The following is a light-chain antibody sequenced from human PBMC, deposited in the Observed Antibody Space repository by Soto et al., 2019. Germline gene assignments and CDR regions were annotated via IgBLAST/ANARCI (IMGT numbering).Light chain of an antibody. CDR3: SSYTDSSNYV. Sequence: QSVLTHPASVSGSPGQSSTISGTGTSSDLAIYNYVSWYQHQPGKAPKLMIYQVTNRPSGVSNRCSGSRSGNTASLTISGLQAEDEADYYCSSYTDSSNYVFGTGTKVTVL. V-gene: IGLV2-14*01. J-gene: IGLJ1*01. CDR1: SSDLAIYNY. CDR2: QVT.